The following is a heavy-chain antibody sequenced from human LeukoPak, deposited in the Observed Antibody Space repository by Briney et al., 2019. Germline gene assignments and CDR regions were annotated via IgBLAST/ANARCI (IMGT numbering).Heavy chain of an antibody. J-gene: IGHJ4*02. V-gene: IGHV4-34*01. CDR3: ARAMHVLLWFGESTAFDY. CDR1: GGSFSGYY. D-gene: IGHD3-10*01. CDR2: INHSGST. Sequence: SETLSLTCAVYGGSFSGYYWSWIRQPPGKGLEWIGEINHSGSTNYNPSLKSRVTISVDTSKNQFSLKLSSVTAADTAVYYCARAMHVLLWFGESTAFDYWGQGTLVTVSS.